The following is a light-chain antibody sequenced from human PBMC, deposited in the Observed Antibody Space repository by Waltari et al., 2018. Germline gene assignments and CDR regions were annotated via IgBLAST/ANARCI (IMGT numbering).Light chain of an antibody. CDR3: QEDGSSPSWT. V-gene: IGKV3-20*01. CDR1: QSVSSSN. J-gene: IGKJ1*01. Sequence: EIVLTQSPGTLSLSPGERATLSCRASQSVSSSNLAWFQQKPGQAPRLLIYAASSRATGIPDRFSGSGSGTDFTLTISRLEPEDCAVYYCQEDGSSPSWTFGQGTKVEIK. CDR2: AAS.